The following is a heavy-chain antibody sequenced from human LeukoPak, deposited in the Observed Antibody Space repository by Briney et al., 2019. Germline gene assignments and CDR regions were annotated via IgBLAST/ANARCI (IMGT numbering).Heavy chain of an antibody. CDR1: GYTFTSYG. J-gene: IGHJ4*02. D-gene: IGHD3-22*01. CDR3: ARGGYYYDSSGYSDY. V-gene: IGHV1-18*01. CDR2: ISAYNGNT. Sequence: GASVKVSCKAYGYTFTSYGISWVRQAPGQGLEWMGWISAYNGNTNYAQKLQGRVTMTTDTSTSTAYMELRSLRSDDTAVYYCARGGYYYDSSGYSDYWGQGTLVTVSS.